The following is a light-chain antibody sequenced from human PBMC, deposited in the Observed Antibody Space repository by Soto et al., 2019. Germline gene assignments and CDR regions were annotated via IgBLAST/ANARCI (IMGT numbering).Light chain of an antibody. J-gene: IGKJ1*01. V-gene: IGKV3-20*01. CDR3: HQSGDSPT. CDR1: QSVNTN. CDR2: GVS. Sequence: VLTHSPATLSVCPWEIVTLSCRASQSVNTNLAWYQQKPGQAPRLLIYGVSNRAPGIPDRFSGSGSGTDITLTISRLEPEDFAVYHCHQSGDSPTFGQGTKVDIK.